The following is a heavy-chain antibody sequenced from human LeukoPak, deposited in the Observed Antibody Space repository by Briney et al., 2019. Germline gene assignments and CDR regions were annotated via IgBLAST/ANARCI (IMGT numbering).Heavy chain of an antibody. CDR3: ATELVQDNSGYFLRWFDP. CDR1: GYTLTELS. J-gene: IGHJ5*02. D-gene: IGHD3-22*01. CDR2: FDPEDGET. V-gene: IGHV1-24*01. Sequence: ASVKVSCKVSGYTLTELSMHWVRQAPGKGLEWMGGFDPEDGETIYSQKFQGRVTMTEDTFTDTAYMELSSLRSEDTAVYYCATELVQDNSGYFLRWFDPWGQGTLVTVSS.